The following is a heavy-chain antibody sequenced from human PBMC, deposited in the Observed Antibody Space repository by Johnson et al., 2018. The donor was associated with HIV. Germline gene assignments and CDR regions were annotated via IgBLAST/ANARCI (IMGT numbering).Heavy chain of an antibody. CDR1: GFTFSSYA. CDR2: ISWNRGSI. Sequence: VQVVESGGGLVQPGGSLRLSCAASGFTFSSYAMHWVRQAPGKGLEWVSGISWNRGSIGYADSVKGRFTISRDNAKNSLYLQMNSLRAEDTALYYCARDSPNAFDIWGQGTMVTVSS. J-gene: IGHJ3*02. V-gene: IGHV3-9*01. CDR3: ARDSPNAFDI.